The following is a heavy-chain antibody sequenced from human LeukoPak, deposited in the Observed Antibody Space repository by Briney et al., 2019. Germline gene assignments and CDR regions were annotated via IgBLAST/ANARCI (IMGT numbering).Heavy chain of an antibody. CDR1: GFTFSYYG. CDR3: ARILDSAWGELGY. D-gene: IGHD6-19*01. CDR2: VRFVEDDK. J-gene: IGHJ4*02. V-gene: IGHV3-30*02. Sequence: GGSLRLSCVASGFTFSYYGMHWVRQAPGKGLEWVAFVRFVEDDKYYADSVKGRFTISRDNSKNTLYLQMNSLRAEDTAVYYCARILDSAWGELGYWGQGTLVTVSS.